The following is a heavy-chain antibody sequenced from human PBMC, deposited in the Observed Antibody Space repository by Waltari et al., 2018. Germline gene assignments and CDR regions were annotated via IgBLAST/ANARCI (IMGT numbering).Heavy chain of an antibody. V-gene: IGHV4-4*02. Sequence: QEQLQESGPGLVKPSGTLSPTCAVAGGSVSSSNWWSWVRQPPGKGLEWIGEIYHSGSTNYNPSLKSRVTISVDKSKNQFSLKLSSVTAADTAVYYCAGAEEGIAAAFDYWGQGTLVTVPS. CDR2: IYHSGST. D-gene: IGHD6-13*01. CDR3: AGAEEGIAAAFDY. J-gene: IGHJ4*02. CDR1: GGSVSSSNW.